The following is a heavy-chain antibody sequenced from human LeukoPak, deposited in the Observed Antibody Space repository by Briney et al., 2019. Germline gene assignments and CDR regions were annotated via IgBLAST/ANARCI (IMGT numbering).Heavy chain of an antibody. CDR3: ASKWLGFNY. D-gene: IGHD6-19*01. CDR1: GGSISSSNW. J-gene: IGHJ4*02. CDR2: IYHSGST. Sequence: SETLSLTCAVSGGSISSSNWWSWVRQPSGKGLEWIGEIYHSGSTNYIPSLKSRVTISVDKSKNQFSLRLSSVTAADTAVYYCASKWLGFNYWGQGTLVTVSS. V-gene: IGHV4-4*02.